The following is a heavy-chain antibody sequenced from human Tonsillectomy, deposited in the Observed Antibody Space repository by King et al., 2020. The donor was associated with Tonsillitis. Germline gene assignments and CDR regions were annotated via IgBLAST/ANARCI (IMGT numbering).Heavy chain of an antibody. D-gene: IGHD2-2*01. CDR2: IIPIFGTA. CDR3: ARGSLGYCSSTSCDLSPDYYYYYYGMDV. CDR1: GGTFRSYA. J-gene: IGHJ6*02. V-gene: IGHV1-69*01. Sequence: QLVQSGAEVKKPGSSVKVSCKASGGTFRSYAISWVRQAPGQGLEWMGGIIPIFGTANYAQKFQGRVTITADESTSTAYMELSSLRSEDTAVYYCARGSLGYCSSTSCDLSPDYYYYYYGMDVWGQGTTVTVSS.